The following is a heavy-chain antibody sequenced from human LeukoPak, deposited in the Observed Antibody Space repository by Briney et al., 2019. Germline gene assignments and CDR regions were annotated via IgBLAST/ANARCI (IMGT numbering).Heavy chain of an antibody. Sequence: PSETLPLTCTVSGGSISSSSYYWGWIRQPPGKGLEWIGSIYYSGSTNYNPSLKSRVTISVDTSKNQFSLKLSSVTAADTAVYYCARTYYYDSSGYYYNFRPYYFDYWGQGTLVTVSS. CDR3: ARTYYYDSSGYYYNFRPYYFDY. D-gene: IGHD3-22*01. CDR1: GGSISSSSYY. CDR2: IYYSGST. J-gene: IGHJ4*02. V-gene: IGHV4-39*07.